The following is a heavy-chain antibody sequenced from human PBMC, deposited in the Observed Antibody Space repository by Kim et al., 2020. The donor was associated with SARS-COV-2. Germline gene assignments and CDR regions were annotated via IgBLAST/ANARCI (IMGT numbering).Heavy chain of an antibody. D-gene: IGHD3-10*01. CDR3: ARGKGSGSNWFDP. Sequence: YNPSLKSRVTMSVDASKNQFSLGLSSVTAADTAVYYCARGKGSGSNWFDPWGQGTLVTVSS. J-gene: IGHJ5*02. V-gene: IGHV4-4*07.